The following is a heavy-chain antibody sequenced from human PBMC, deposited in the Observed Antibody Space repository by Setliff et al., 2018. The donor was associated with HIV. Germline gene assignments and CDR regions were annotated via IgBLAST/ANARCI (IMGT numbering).Heavy chain of an antibody. J-gene: IGHJ4*02. CDR3: ATLSSNWHLDY. Sequence: QAGGSLRLSCAASGFTFSSYDMHWVRQATGKGLEWVSAISGSGGSTYYADSVKGRFTISRDNSKNTLYLQMNSLRADDTAVYYCATLSSNWHLDYWGQGTLVTVSS. CDR2: ISGSGGST. CDR1: GFTFSSYD. D-gene: IGHD6-13*01. V-gene: IGHV3-23*01.